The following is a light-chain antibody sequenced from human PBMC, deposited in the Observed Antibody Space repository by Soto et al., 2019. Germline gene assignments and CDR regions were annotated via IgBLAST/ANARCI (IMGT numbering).Light chain of an antibody. CDR1: SSNIGAGYD. CDR2: GNN. CDR3: QSYDSSLRGVV. V-gene: IGLV1-40*01. Sequence: QSVLTQPPSVSGAPGQRVTISCTGSSSNIGAGYDVHWYQQLPGTAPKLLMSGNNIRPSGVPDRFSDSKSGTSASLAITGLQAEDEAAYFCQSYDSSLRGVVFGGGTKLTVL. J-gene: IGLJ2*01.